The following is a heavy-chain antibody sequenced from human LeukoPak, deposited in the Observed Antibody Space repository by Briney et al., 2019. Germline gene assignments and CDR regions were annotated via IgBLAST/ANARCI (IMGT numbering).Heavy chain of an antibody. Sequence: KPSETLSLTCAVYGDSFSGYYWSWLRQPPGKGVEWFGEINHSGSTNYNPSLKSRVTISLATSKNQFSLKLSSVTAADTAVYYCARGRDLRYYYMDVWGKGTTVTVSS. CDR3: ARGRDLRYYYMDV. CDR1: GDSFSGYY. J-gene: IGHJ6*03. V-gene: IGHV4-34*01. D-gene: IGHD4-17*01. CDR2: INHSGST.